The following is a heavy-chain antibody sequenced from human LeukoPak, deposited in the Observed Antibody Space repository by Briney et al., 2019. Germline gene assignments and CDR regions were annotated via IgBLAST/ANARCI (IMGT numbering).Heavy chain of an antibody. V-gene: IGHV4-39*01. CDR2: IYYSGST. CDR1: GGSISSSSYY. CDR3: ARPLGGLGWFDP. J-gene: IGHJ5*02. D-gene: IGHD3-16*01. Sequence: SETLSLTCTASGGSISSSSYYWGWIRQPPGKGLEWIGSIYYSGSTYYNPSLKSRVTISVDTSKNQFSLKLSSVTAADTAVYYCARPLGGLGWFDPWGQGTLVTVSS.